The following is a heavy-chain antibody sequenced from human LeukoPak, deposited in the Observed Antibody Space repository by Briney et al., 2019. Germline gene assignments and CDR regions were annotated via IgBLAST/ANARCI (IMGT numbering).Heavy chain of an antibody. Sequence: AGGSLRLSCAASGFTVSSNYMSWVRQAPGKGLEWVSVIYSGGSTYYADSVKGRFTISRDNSKNTLYLQMNSLRAEDTAVYYCARIMVRGVPDYWGQGTLVTVSS. CDR2: IYSGGST. V-gene: IGHV3-53*01. CDR3: ARIMVRGVPDY. CDR1: GFTVSSNY. D-gene: IGHD3-10*01. J-gene: IGHJ4*02.